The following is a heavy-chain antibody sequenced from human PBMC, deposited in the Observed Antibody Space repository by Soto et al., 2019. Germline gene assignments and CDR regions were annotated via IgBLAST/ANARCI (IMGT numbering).Heavy chain of an antibody. CDR1: GFTFSNYA. J-gene: IGHJ4*02. D-gene: IGHD3-22*01. V-gene: IGHV3-30-3*01. Sequence: QVQLVESGGGVVQPGRSLRLSCAASGFTFSNYAIHWVRQAPGKGLEWVAVISYDGTNKYYADSVKGRFTISRDNSKNTLYLQMNSLRAEDTAVYYCAIHIVVFDYWGQGTLVTVSS. CDR2: ISYDGTNK. CDR3: AIHIVVFDY.